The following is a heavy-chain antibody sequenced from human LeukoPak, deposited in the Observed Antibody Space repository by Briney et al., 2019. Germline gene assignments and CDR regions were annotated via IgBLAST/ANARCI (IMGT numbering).Heavy chain of an antibody. CDR1: GFTFSSYS. Sequence: GGSLRLSCAASGFTFSSYSMNWVRQAPGKGLEWVSYISSSSSTIYYADSVKGRFTISRDNAKNSLYLQMNSLRDEDTAVYYCARDSRRLTSGWYLQDSGCFDYWGQGTLVTVSS. V-gene: IGHV3-48*02. CDR2: ISSSSSTI. CDR3: ARDSRRLTSGWYLQDSGCFDY. D-gene: IGHD6-19*01. J-gene: IGHJ4*02.